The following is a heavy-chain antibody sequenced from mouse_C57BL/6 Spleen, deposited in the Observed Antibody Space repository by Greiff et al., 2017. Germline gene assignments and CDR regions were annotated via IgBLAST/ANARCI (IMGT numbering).Heavy chain of an antibody. D-gene: IGHD2-4*01. J-gene: IGHJ3*01. V-gene: IGHV1-64*01. CDR3: ARRDYEYDPAWFAY. Sequence: VQLQQPGAELVKPGASVKLSCKASGYTFTSYWMHWVKQRPGQGLEWIGMIHPNSGSTNYNEKFKSKATLTVDKSSSTAYMQLSSLTSEDSAVYYCARRDYEYDPAWFAYWGQGTLVTVSA. CDR2: IHPNSGST. CDR1: GYTFTSYW.